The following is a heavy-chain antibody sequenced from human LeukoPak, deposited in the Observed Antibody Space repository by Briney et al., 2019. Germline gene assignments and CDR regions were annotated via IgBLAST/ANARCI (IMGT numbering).Heavy chain of an antibody. V-gene: IGHV3-74*01. CDR2: INSDGSSI. CDR1: GFTFSNFW. J-gene: IGHJ5*02. D-gene: IGHD3-10*01. CDR3: ASDRSSLIRGVMGGP. Sequence: GGSLRLSCAASGFTFSNFWMHWVRHAPGKGLVWVSRINSDGSSITYADSVKGRLTISRDNAKNTLYLQMNSLRVEDTAVYYCASDRSSLIRGVMGGPWGQGTLVTVSS.